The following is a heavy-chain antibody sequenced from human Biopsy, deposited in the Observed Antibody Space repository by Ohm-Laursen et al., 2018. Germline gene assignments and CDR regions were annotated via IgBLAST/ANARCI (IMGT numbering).Heavy chain of an antibody. Sequence: SDTLSLPCAVSGGSVSSGSFYWTWIRQPPGQGLEYIGYIYDRGSTANYNPSLESRVTMSVDMPKNQFSLKLSSVTAADTAIYYCARGMRSSGWPYFDSWGQGTLVTVSS. CDR3: ARGMRSSGWPYFDS. CDR2: IYDRGSTA. CDR1: GGSVSSGSFY. V-gene: IGHV4-61*01. J-gene: IGHJ4*02. D-gene: IGHD6-19*01.